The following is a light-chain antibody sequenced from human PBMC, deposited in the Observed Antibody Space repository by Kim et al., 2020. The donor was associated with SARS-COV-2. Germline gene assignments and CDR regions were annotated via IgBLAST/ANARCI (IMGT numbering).Light chain of an antibody. CDR2: STN. V-gene: IGLV8-61*01. CDR1: SGSVSTTYY. CDR3: VLYMGNGIWV. J-gene: IGLJ3*02. Sequence: QTVVTQEPSFSVSPGGTVTLTCGLSSGSVSTTYYPTWYQQTPGQAPRTLIYSTNTRSSGVPDRFSGSILGNKAALTITGAQADDESDYYCVLYMGNGIWVFGGGTKLTVL.